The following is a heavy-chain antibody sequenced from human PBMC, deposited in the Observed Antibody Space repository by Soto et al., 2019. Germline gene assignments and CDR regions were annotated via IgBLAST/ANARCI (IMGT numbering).Heavy chain of an antibody. CDR3: AREPYYDSSGYYPNHAFDI. J-gene: IGHJ3*02. V-gene: IGHV1-18*01. Sequence: QVQLVQSGAEVKKPGASVKVSCKASGYTFTSYGISWVRQAPGQGLEWMGWISAYNGNTNYAQKLQGRVTMTTDTSTSTAYMELRSLRADDTAVYYCAREPYYDSSGYYPNHAFDIWGQGTMVTVSS. CDR2: ISAYNGNT. D-gene: IGHD3-22*01. CDR1: GYTFTSYG.